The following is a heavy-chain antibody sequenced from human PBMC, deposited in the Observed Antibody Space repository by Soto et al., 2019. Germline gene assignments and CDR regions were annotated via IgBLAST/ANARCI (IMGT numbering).Heavy chain of an antibody. CDR3: VIGAGTLIDF. D-gene: IGHD3-10*01. Sequence: EVQLAESGGGLIQPGGSLRLSCAASGFTFSSYWMHWVRQAPGKGLVWVSRINSDGSTTNYADSVKGRFTVSRDNAKNTLYLQMDSLRAEETAVYYCVIGAGTLIDFWGQGTVVTVSS. CDR1: GFTFSSYW. V-gene: IGHV3-74*01. J-gene: IGHJ4*02. CDR2: INSDGSTT.